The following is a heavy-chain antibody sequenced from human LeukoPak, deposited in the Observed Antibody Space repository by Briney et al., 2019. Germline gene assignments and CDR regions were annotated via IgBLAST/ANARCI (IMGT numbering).Heavy chain of an antibody. D-gene: IGHD1-26*01. Sequence: SETLSLTCTVSGYSISSGYYWGWIRQPPGKGLEWIGSIYHSGSTYYNPSLKSRVTISVDTSKNQFSLKLSSVTAADTAVYYCARGATTSGVRFDPWGQGTLVTVSS. CDR2: IYHSGST. CDR3: ARGATTSGVRFDP. J-gene: IGHJ5*02. V-gene: IGHV4-38-2*02. CDR1: GYSISSGYY.